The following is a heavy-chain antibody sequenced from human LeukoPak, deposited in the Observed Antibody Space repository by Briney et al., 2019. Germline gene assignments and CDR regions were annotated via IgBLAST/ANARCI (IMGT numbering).Heavy chain of an antibody. J-gene: IGHJ4*02. D-gene: IGHD3-10*01. V-gene: IGHV3-30*18. CDR1: GFTFSSYG. Sequence: GGSQRLSCAASGFTFSSYGMHWVRQAPGKGLEWVAVISYDGSNKYYADSVKGRFTISRDNSKNTLYLQMNSLRAEDTAVYYCAKGTYGSGSYPIFDYWGQGTLVTVSS. CDR2: ISYDGSNK. CDR3: AKGTYGSGSYPIFDY.